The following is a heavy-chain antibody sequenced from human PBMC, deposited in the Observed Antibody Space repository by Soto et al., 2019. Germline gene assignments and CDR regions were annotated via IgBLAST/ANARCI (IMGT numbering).Heavy chain of an antibody. J-gene: IGHJ6*03. V-gene: IGHV3-11*01. Sequence: QVQLVESGGGLVMPGGSLTLSCAASGFIFSDSYMGWVRQAPGKGLEWISYITYSGSSTFYADSVKGRFGLSRDNAQSSLLLHMNNLRAEDTALYFCVRGQNRGYSFYLDVWGKGTTVTVSS. CDR3: VRGQNRGYSFYLDV. CDR1: GFIFSDSY. CDR2: ITYSGSST.